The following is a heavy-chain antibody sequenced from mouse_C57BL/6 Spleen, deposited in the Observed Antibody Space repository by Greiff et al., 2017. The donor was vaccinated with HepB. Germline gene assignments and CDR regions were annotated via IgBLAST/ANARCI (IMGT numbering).Heavy chain of an antibody. D-gene: IGHD2-3*01. V-gene: IGHV2-2*01. CDR1: GFSLTSYG. Sequence: VKLVESGPGLVQPSQSLSITCTVSGFSLTSYGVHWVRQSPGKGLEWLGVIWSGGSTDYNAAFISRLSISKDNSKSQVFFKMNSLQADDTAIYYCARKGDGYYRYWYFDVWGTGTTVTVSS. J-gene: IGHJ1*03. CDR2: IWSGGST. CDR3: ARKGDGYYRYWYFDV.